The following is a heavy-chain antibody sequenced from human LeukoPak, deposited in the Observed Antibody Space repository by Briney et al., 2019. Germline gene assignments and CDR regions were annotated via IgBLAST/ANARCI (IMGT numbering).Heavy chain of an antibody. V-gene: IGHV1-46*01. CDR2: INPSGGST. CDR3: AMDSGGYFDY. CDR1: GYTFTSYY. D-gene: IGHD2-8*02. Sequence: ASVKVSCKASGYTFTSYYMYWVRQAPGQGLEWMGIINPSGGSTSYAQKFQGRVTMTRDTSTSTVYMELSSLRSEDTAVYYCAMDSGGYFDYWGQGTLVTVSS. J-gene: IGHJ4*02.